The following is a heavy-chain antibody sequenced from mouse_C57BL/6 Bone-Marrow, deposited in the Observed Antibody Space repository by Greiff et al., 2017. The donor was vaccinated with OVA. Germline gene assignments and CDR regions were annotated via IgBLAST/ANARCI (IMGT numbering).Heavy chain of an antibody. CDR3: ARDDGYDGLWYFDV. D-gene: IGHD2-2*01. Sequence: VQLKQSGGGLVKPGGSLKLSCAASGFTFSDYGMHWVRQAPEKGLEWVVYISSGSSTIYYADTVKGRFTISRDNAKNTLFLQMTSLRSEDTAMYYCARDDGYDGLWYFDVWGTGTTVTVSS. V-gene: IGHV5-17*01. CDR2: ISSGSSTI. J-gene: IGHJ1*03. CDR1: GFTFSDYG.